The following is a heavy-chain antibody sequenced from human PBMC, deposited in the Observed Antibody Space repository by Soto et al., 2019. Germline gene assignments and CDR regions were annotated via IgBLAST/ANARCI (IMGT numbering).Heavy chain of an antibody. Sequence: EVQLLESGGGLVQPGGSLRLSCAASGFTFSSYAMSWVRQAPGKGLEWVSSTSGSGGSTYYADSVKGRFTVSRDNSRSTLYLQMNSLSAVDTALYYCATIASESYSDSWGPGTLVTVSS. V-gene: IGHV3-23*01. J-gene: IGHJ4*02. CDR2: TSGSGGST. D-gene: IGHD3-3*01. CDR3: ATIASESYSDS. CDR1: GFTFSSYA.